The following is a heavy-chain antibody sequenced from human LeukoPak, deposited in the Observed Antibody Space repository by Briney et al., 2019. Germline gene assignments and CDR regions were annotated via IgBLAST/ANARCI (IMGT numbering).Heavy chain of an antibody. CDR3: ARGYTTVTFFDY. D-gene: IGHD4-17*01. Sequence: QPGRSLRLSCAGSGVTLSDYGIHWVRQAPGKGLEWVAVIWYDGSNKYYADSVKGRFTISRDNSKNTLYLQMNSLRAEDTAMYYCARGYTTVTFFDYWGQGTLVTVSS. V-gene: IGHV3-33*08. J-gene: IGHJ4*02. CDR2: IWYDGSNK. CDR1: GVTLSDYG.